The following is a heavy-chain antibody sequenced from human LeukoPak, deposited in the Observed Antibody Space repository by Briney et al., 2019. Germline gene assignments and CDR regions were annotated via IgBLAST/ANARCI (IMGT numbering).Heavy chain of an antibody. CDR2: IIPILGIA. V-gene: IGHV1-69*04. Sequence: SVKVSCKASGGTFSSYAISWVRQAPGQGLEWMGRIIPILGIANYAQKFQGRVTMTRNASISTAYMELSSLRSEDTAVYYCARSPGFSSSWSPFHYWGQGTLVTVSS. D-gene: IGHD6-13*01. CDR1: GGTFSSYA. CDR3: ARSPGFSSSWSPFHY. J-gene: IGHJ4*02.